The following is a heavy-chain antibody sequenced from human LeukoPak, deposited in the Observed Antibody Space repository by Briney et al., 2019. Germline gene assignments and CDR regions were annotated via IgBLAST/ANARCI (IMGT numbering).Heavy chain of an antibody. CDR3: ATGGGWWSPDY. CDR2: ISDSGGGS. V-gene: IGHV3-23*01. J-gene: IGHJ4*02. D-gene: IGHD2-15*01. CDR1: GFTFSNYD. Sequence: GGPLRLSCTASGFTFSNYDMNGVRQAPGKGLEWVSVISDSGGGSNYADAVKGRFTISRDNAKNTLFLLMNSLGAEDTAVYYCATGGGWWSPDYWGQGTLVTVSS.